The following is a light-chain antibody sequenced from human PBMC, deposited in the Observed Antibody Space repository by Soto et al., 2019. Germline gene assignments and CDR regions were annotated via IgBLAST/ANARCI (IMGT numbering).Light chain of an antibody. CDR1: QTVRNNY. J-gene: IGKJ5*01. Sequence: EIVLLQSPGTLSLSTGERATLSCRASQTVRNNYLAWYQQKPGQAPRLLIYDASSRATGIPDRFSGGGSGTDFTLTISSLEPEDFAVYYCQQRSNWPITFGQGTRLEIK. CDR2: DAS. V-gene: IGKV3D-20*02. CDR3: QQRSNWPIT.